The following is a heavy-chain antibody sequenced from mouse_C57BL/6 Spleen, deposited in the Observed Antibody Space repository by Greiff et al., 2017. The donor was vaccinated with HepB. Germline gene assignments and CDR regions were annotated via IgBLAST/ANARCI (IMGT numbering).Heavy chain of an antibody. Sequence: EVKLMESGGGLVQPGGSLSLSCAASGFTFTDYYMSWVRQPPGKALEWLGFIRNKANGYTTEYSASVKGRFTISRDNSQSILYLQMNALRAEDSATYYCARDYYYGSSYDWYVDVWGTGTTVTVSS. V-gene: IGHV7-3*01. CDR2: IRNKANGYTT. J-gene: IGHJ1*03. D-gene: IGHD1-1*01. CDR3: ARDYYYGSSYDWYVDV. CDR1: GFTFTDYY.